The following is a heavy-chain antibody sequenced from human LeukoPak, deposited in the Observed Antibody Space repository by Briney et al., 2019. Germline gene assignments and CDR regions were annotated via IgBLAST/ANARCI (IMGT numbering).Heavy chain of an antibody. CDR2: IYHSGST. Sequence: SETLSLTCTVSGGSISSNSYYWGWLRQSPGKGLEWIGEIYHSGSTNYNPSLKTRVTISVDKSKNQFSLKLSSVTAADTAVYYCARASHDYGDYSHFDYWGQGTLVTVSS. CDR1: GGSISSNSYY. CDR3: ARASHDYGDYSHFDY. V-gene: IGHV4-39*07. D-gene: IGHD4-17*01. J-gene: IGHJ4*02.